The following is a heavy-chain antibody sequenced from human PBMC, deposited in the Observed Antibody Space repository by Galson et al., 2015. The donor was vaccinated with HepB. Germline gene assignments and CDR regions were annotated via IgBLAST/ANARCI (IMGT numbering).Heavy chain of an antibody. CDR1: GFTFSSYS. CDR2: ISSSSSTI. J-gene: IGHJ4*02. Sequence: SLRLSCAASGFTFSSYSMNWVRQAPGKGLEWVSYISSSSSTIYYADSVKGRFTISRDNAKNSLYLQMNSLRDEDTAVYYCARPKHTGGDYGDYSFQEQTYFDYWGQGTLVTVSS. D-gene: IGHD4-17*01. V-gene: IGHV3-48*02. CDR3: ARPKHTGGDYGDYSFQEQTYFDY.